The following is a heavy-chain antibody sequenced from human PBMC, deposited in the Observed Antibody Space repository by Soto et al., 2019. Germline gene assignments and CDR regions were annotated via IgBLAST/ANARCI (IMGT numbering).Heavy chain of an antibody. J-gene: IGHJ4*02. CDR1: GFTFSSYA. D-gene: IGHD2-2*01. Sequence: PGGSLRLSCAASGFTFSSYAMSWVRQAPGKGLEWVSAISGSGGSTYYADSVKGRFTISRDNSRNSLFLQMNSLRAGDTAVYYCVKDGGYCSSSTCYSPRNHYFDSWGQGTLVTVS. V-gene: IGHV3-23*01. CDR2: ISGSGGST. CDR3: VKDGGYCSSSTCYSPRNHYFDS.